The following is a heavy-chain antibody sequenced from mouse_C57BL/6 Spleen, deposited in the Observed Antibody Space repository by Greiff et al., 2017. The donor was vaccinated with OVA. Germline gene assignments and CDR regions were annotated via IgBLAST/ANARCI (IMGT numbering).Heavy chain of an antibody. Sequence: QVQLQQPGAELVRPGSSVKLSCKASGYTFTSSWMDWVKQRPGQGLEWIGNIYPSDSETHYNQKFKDKATLTVDKSSSTAYMQLSSLTSEDSAVYYCARREYYAMDYWGQGTSVTVSS. CDR3: ARREYYAMDY. J-gene: IGHJ4*01. CDR1: GYTFTSSW. CDR2: IYPSDSET. V-gene: IGHV1-61*01.